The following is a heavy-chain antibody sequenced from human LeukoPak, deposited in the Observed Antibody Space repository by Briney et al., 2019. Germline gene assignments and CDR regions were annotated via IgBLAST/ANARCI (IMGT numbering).Heavy chain of an antibody. J-gene: IGHJ4*02. V-gene: IGHV3-9*01. CDR3: AKALTYYYDSSVAS. CDR2: ISWNSGSI. CDR1: GFTFDDYA. Sequence: GGSLRLSCTASGFTFDDYAMHWVRQAPGKGLEWVSGISWNSGSIGYADSVKGRFTISRDNAKNSLYLQMNSLRAEDTALYYCAKALTYYYDSSVASWGQGTLVTVSS. D-gene: IGHD3-22*01.